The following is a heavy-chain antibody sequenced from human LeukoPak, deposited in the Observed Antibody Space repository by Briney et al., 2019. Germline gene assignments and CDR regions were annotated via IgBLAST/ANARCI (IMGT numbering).Heavy chain of an antibody. CDR1: GGTFTSYG. V-gene: IGHV1-18*01. Sequence: ASVKVSCKASGGTFTSYGISWVRQAPGQGLEWMGWISAYNGNTNYAQKLQGRVTMTTDTSTSTAYMELRSLRSDDTAVYYCARAQPLWFGELLVDYWGQGTLVTVSS. CDR2: ISAYNGNT. CDR3: ARAQPLWFGELLVDY. D-gene: IGHD3-10*01. J-gene: IGHJ4*02.